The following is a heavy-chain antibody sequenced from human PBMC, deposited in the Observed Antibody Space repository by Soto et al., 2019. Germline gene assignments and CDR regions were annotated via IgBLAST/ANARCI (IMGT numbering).Heavy chain of an antibody. CDR2: ISYDGSNK. D-gene: IGHD3-3*01. CDR1: GFTFGSYA. V-gene: IGHV3-30-3*01. CDR3: ARGVMGRAIYDFWSGSSSDGNY. Sequence: GGSHRLPCTASGFTFGSYAMHWVRQAPGKGLEWVAVISYDGSNKYYADSVKGRFTISRDNSKNTLYLQMNSLRAEDTAVYYCARGVMGRAIYDFWSGSSSDGNYWGQGTLVTVSS. J-gene: IGHJ4*02.